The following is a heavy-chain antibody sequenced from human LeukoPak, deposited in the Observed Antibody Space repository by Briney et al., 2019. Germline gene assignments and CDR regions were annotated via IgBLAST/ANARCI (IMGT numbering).Heavy chain of an antibody. Sequence: GGSLRLSCAASGFTFSSHSMNWVRQAPGKGLEWASYISSSSSTIYYADSVKGRFTISRDNAKNSLYLQMNSLRDEDTAVYYCARDRPGYSSSWYSDYWGQGTLVTVSS. J-gene: IGHJ4*02. CDR2: ISSSSSTI. V-gene: IGHV3-48*02. CDR1: GFTFSSHS. CDR3: ARDRPGYSSSWYSDY. D-gene: IGHD6-13*01.